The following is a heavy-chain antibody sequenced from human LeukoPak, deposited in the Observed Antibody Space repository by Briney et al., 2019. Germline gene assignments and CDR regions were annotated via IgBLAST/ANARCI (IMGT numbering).Heavy chain of an antibody. CDR1: GFTFSGYA. CDR2: ISGAGYNT. J-gene: IGHJ4*02. V-gene: IGHV3-23*01. D-gene: IGHD1-26*01. CDR3: TRAPYKSGTSLGFNFDY. Sequence: PGGSLRLSCAASGFTFSGYAMSWVRQAPGKGLEWVSGISGAGYNTYYADSVKGRFTISRDTSKNTLYLQMNSLRAEDTAVYYCTRAPYKSGTSLGFNFDYWGQGTLVTVSS.